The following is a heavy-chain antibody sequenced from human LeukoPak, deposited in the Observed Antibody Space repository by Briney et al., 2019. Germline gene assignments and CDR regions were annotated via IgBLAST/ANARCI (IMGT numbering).Heavy chain of an antibody. D-gene: IGHD3-22*01. V-gene: IGHV3-21*01. CDR3: ARGLSSGYYSHALDY. J-gene: IGHJ4*02. CDR1: GFTFSSYS. Sequence: GGSLRLSCSASGFTFSSYSMNWVRQAPGKGLEWVSSISSSSSYIYYADSVKGRFTISRDNAKNSLYLQMNSLRAEDTAVYYCARGLSSGYYSHALDYWGQGTLVTVSS. CDR2: ISSSSSYI.